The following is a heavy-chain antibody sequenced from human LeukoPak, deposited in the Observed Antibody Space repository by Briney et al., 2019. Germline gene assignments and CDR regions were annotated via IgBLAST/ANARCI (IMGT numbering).Heavy chain of an antibody. D-gene: IGHD1-26*01. Sequence: SETLSLTCTVSGGSIRSNSYYWGWIRQPPGKGLEWIGNIYYSGSTYYNPSLKSRVIISVDTSQNQFSLKLSSVTAADTAVYYCARQEGLSGSYPDYYSMDVWGRGTTVTVSS. J-gene: IGHJ6*02. CDR3: ARQEGLSGSYPDYYSMDV. CDR1: GGSIRSNSYY. CDR2: IYYSGST. V-gene: IGHV4-39*01.